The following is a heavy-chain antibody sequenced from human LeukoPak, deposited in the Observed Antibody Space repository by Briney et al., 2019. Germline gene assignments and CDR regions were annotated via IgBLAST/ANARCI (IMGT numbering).Heavy chain of an antibody. CDR3: ARERTLTSCYDY. CDR1: GYTFTDYY. V-gene: IGHV1-2*02. Sequence: GASVKVSCKASGYTFTDYYMHWVRQAPGQGLEWMGWINPNSGGTNYAQKFQGRVTMTRDTSISTAYMELNRLRSDDTAVYYCARERTLTSCYDYWGQGTLVTVSS. CDR2: INPNSGGT. J-gene: IGHJ4*02. D-gene: IGHD2-15*01.